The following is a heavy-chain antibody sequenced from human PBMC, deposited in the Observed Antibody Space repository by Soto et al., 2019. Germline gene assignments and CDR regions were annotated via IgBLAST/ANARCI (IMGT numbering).Heavy chain of an antibody. CDR2: ISQSGNT. CDR3: ARAPKVSGSSQSRPDF. D-gene: IGHD6-6*01. J-gene: IGHJ4*02. V-gene: IGHV4-34*01. Sequence: ETLSLTCSLYSASFSGYYWSWIRQPPGKGLEWIGEISQSGNTNYSPSLKSRVSISIDTSKKQFSLNRASVSAADTAVYYCARAPKVSGSSQSRPDFWGQGTLVTVYS. CDR1: SASFSGYY.